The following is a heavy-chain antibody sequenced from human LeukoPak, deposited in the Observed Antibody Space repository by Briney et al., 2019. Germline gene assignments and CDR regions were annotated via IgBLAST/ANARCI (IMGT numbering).Heavy chain of an antibody. CDR2: ISGSGGST. CDR1: GFTFSSYG. D-gene: IGHD5-24*01. Sequence: GGSLRLSCAASGFTFSSYGMHWVRQAPGKGLEWVSTISGSGGSTYYADSVKGRFIISRDNSKNTLFLQMNSLRVEDTAIYYRAKDLSGYNCRWGQGTLVTVSS. V-gene: IGHV3-23*01. CDR3: AKDLSGYNCR. J-gene: IGHJ4*02.